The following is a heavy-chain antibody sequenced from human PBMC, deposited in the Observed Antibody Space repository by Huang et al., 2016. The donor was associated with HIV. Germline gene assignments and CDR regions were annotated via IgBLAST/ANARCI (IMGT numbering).Heavy chain of an antibody. D-gene: IGHD3-22*01. CDR3: ARDSPPNWYYDSSGYYAN. V-gene: IGHV1-69*13. Sequence: QVQLVQSGAEVKKPGSSVKVSCKASGGTFSNYAISWVRQAPGQGVEWMGGIIPSFGTANDAQKFQGRVTITADESTSTAYMELSSLRSEDTAVYYCARDSPPNWYYDSSGYYANWGQGTLVTVSS. CDR2: IIPSFGTA. J-gene: IGHJ4*02. CDR1: GGTFSNYA.